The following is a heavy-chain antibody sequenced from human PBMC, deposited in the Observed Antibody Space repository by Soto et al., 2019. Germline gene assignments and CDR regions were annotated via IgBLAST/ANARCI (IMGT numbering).Heavy chain of an antibody. CDR3: WVSVSYNSSSLFDY. CDR2: IKQDGSEK. D-gene: IGHD6-13*01. V-gene: IGHV3-7*01. Sequence: GGSLRLSCAASGFTFSSYWMSWVRQAPGKGLEWVANIKQDGSEKYYVDSVKGRFTISRDNAKNSLYLQMNSLRAEDTAVYYCWVSVSYNSSSLFDYWGQGTLVTVSS. CDR1: GFTFSSYW. J-gene: IGHJ4*02.